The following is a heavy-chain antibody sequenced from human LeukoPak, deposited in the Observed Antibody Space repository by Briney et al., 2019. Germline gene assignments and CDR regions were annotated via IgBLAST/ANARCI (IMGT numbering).Heavy chain of an antibody. CDR1: GFTFSSYG. J-gene: IGHJ4*02. V-gene: IGHV3-33*01. D-gene: IGHD3-9*01. CDR2: IWYDGSNK. Sequence: GGSLRLSCAASGFTFSSYGMHWVGQAPAKGLKGVAVIWYDGSNKYYADSVKGRFTISRDNSKNTLYLQMNSLRAEDTAVYYCARVGLTGYYVDYWGQGTLVTVSS. CDR3: ARVGLTGYYVDY.